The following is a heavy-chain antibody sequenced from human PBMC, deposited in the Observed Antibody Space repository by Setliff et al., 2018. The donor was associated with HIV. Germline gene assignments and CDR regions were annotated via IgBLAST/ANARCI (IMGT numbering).Heavy chain of an antibody. CDR1: GFTFRNYA. CDR3: SRDRHSSSRYFDY. Sequence: PGGSLRLSCTAFGFTFRNYAMNWVRQAPGKGLEWVANIKQDGSEKYYVDSVKGRFTISRDNSKNTLYLQMNTLSAEDTALYYCSRDRHSSSRYFDYWGQGTLVTVSS. J-gene: IGHJ4*02. D-gene: IGHD6-13*01. V-gene: IGHV3-7*01. CDR2: IKQDGSEK.